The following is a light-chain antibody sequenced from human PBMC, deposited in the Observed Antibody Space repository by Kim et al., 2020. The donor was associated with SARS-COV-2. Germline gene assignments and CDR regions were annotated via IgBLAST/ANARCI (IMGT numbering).Light chain of an antibody. J-gene: IGLJ3*02. Sequence: VSPGQTASITCSGDKLGDKYACWYQQKPGQSPVLVIYQDTKRPSGIHERFSGSNSGNTATLTISGTQAMDEADYYCQAWDSSTAVFGGGTQLTVL. CDR2: QDT. CDR3: QAWDSSTAV. V-gene: IGLV3-1*01. CDR1: KLGDKY.